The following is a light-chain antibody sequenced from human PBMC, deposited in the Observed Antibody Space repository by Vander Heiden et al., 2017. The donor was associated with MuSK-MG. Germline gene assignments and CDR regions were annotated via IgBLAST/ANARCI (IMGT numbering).Light chain of an antibody. CDR3: SSYAGSNKVV. CDR2: EVS. J-gene: IGLJ2*01. Sequence: QSALTQPPSASGSPGQSVTISCTGTSSDVGGYNYVSWYQQHPGKAPKLMIYEVSKRPSGVPDRFSGSKSGKTASLTVSGLQAEDEADDYYSSYAGSNKVVFGGGTKLTVL. CDR1: SSDVGGYNY. V-gene: IGLV2-8*01.